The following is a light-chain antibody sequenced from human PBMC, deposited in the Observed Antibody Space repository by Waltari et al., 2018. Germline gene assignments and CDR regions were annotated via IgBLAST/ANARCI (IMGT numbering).Light chain of an antibody. V-gene: IGLV3-19*01. CDR3: LSRDISSTRF. CDR1: SLRRYS. CDR2: GKA. J-gene: IGLJ2*01. Sequence: SSELTQDPTVSVALGQTVRITCQGDSLRRYSASWYQQRPGQAPVLVFYGKASRPAGFPDRFSGSTSGDTATLTITGTQAEDEADYYCLSRDISSTRFFGGGTRLTV.